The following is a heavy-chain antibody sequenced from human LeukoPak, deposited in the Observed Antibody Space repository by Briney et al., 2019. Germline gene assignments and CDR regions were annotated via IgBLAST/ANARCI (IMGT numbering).Heavy chain of an antibody. J-gene: IGHJ3*02. CDR1: GFTFSSYG. Sequence: GRSLRLSCAASGFTFSSYGMHWVRQAPGKGLEWVAVISYDGSNKYYADSVKGRFTISRDNSKNTLYLQMNSLRAEDTAVYYCAKDLDYYDSSGSAFDIWGQGTMVTVSS. D-gene: IGHD3-22*01. V-gene: IGHV3-30*18. CDR2: ISYDGSNK. CDR3: AKDLDYYDSSGSAFDI.